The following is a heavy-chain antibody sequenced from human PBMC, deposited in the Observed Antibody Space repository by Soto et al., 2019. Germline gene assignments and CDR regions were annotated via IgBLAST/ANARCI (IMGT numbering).Heavy chain of an antibody. D-gene: IGHD5-12*01. CDR1: GFTFSSYG. CDR3: ARDYYAIKSATIPASFYYYMDV. Sequence: GGSPRLSCAASGFTFSSYGMHWVRQAPGKGLEWVAVIWYDGSNKYYADSVKGRFTISRDNSKNTLYLQMNSLGAEDTAVYYCARDYYAIKSATIPASFYYYMDVWGKGTTVTVSS. CDR2: IWYDGSNK. J-gene: IGHJ6*03. V-gene: IGHV3-33*01.